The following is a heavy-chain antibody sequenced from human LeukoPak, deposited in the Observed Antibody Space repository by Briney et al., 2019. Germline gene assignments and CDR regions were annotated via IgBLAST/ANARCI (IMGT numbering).Heavy chain of an antibody. CDR2: IYHSGST. CDR3: ARGDSSSWYRGNWFDP. Sequence: PSETLSLTCTVSGYSISSGYYWGWIRQPPGKGLEWIGSIYHSGSTYYNPSLKSRVTISVDTSKNQFSLKLSSVTAADTAVYYCARGDSSSWYRGNWFDPWGQGTLVTVSS. J-gene: IGHJ5*02. CDR1: GYSISSGYY. V-gene: IGHV4-38-2*02. D-gene: IGHD6-13*01.